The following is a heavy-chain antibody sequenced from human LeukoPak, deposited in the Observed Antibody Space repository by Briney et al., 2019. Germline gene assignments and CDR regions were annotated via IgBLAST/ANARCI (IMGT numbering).Heavy chain of an antibody. D-gene: IGHD6-13*01. CDR1: GFTFSNYW. V-gene: IGHV3-74*01. CDR3: ARVTEYSTAGMRY. Sequence: TGGSLRLSCAASGFTFSNYWMHWVRQAPGKGLVWVSRISSDGSTTTYADSMKGRFTISRDNAKNTMYLQMNSLRAEDTALYYCARVTEYSTAGMRYWGQGIQVTVSS. J-gene: IGHJ4*02. CDR2: ISSDGSTT.